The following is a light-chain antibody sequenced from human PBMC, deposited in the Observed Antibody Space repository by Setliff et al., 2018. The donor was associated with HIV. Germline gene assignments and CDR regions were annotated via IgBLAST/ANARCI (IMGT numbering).Light chain of an antibody. J-gene: IGLJ2*01. CDR1: SSDVGGYNY. Sequence: QSALTQPASVSGSPGQSITISCTGTSSDVGGYNYVSWYQHHPGKAPKPIIFEVTNRPSGISNRFSASKFGNTASLTIAGLQYEDEGDYYCSSYRSDRNVIFGGGTKVTVL. V-gene: IGLV2-14*01. CDR2: EVT. CDR3: SSYRSDRNVI.